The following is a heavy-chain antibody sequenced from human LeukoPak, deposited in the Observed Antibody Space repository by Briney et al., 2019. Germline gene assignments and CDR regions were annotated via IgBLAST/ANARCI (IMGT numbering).Heavy chain of an antibody. D-gene: IGHD2-8*01. J-gene: IGHJ6*03. CDR2: IYYSGST. CDR1: GGSISSYY. Sequence: SETLSLTCTVSGGSISSYYWSWIRQPLGKGLEWIGYIYYSGSTNYNPSLKSRVTISVDTSKNQFSLKLSSVTAADTAVYYCARQYAYYYYYMDVWGKGTTVIVSS. V-gene: IGHV4-59*08. CDR3: ARQYAYYYYYMDV.